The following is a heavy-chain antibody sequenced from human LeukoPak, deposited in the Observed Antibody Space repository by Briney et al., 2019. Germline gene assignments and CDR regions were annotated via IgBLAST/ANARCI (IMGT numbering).Heavy chain of an antibody. Sequence: PGGSLRLSCAASGFSLSSYNMNWVRQAPGKGLEWIGSTYHSGSTYYNPSLKSRVTISLDMSKNQVSLKLRSVTPADTAVYYCARGRDYDSSGYYRDYYYYMDVWGKGTTVTVSS. V-gene: IGHV4-38-2*01. J-gene: IGHJ6*03. CDR3: ARGRDYDSSGYYRDYYYYMDV. CDR1: GFSLSSYN. CDR2: TYHSGST. D-gene: IGHD3-22*01.